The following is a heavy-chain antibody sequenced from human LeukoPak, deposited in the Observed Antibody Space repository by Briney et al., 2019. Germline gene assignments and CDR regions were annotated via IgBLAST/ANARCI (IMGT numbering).Heavy chain of an antibody. CDR3: AREAWFDP. CDR2: IKQDGSEK. V-gene: IGHV3-7*01. J-gene: IGHJ5*02. Sequence: PGGSLRLSCAASGLTLSSYWMSWVRQAPGKGLEWVANIKQDGSEKYYVDSVKGRFTISRDNAKNSLYLQMNSLRAEDTAVYYCAREAWFDPWGQGTLVTVSS. CDR1: GLTLSSYW.